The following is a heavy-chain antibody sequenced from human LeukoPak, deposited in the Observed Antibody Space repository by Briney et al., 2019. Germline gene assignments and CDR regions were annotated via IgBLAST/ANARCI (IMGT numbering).Heavy chain of an antibody. CDR3: ASERPSSSWYDY. Sequence: GGSLGLSCAASEFTVSSQWMTWVRQAPGKGLEWAANIKPDGSEKYYAASVRGRFTISRDNAKKALYLQMNSLRVEDTAVYYCASERPSSSWYDYWGQGTLVTVSS. J-gene: IGHJ4*02. CDR2: IKPDGSEK. V-gene: IGHV3-7*01. D-gene: IGHD6-13*01. CDR1: EFTVSSQW.